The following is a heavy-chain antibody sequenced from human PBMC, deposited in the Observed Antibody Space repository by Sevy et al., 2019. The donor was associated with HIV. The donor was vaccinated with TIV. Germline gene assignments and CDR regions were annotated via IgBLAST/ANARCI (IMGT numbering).Heavy chain of an antibody. Sequence: GGSLRLSCAASGFTFSNAWMSWVRQAPGKGLEWVGRIKSKTDGGTTDYAAPVKGRFTISRDDSKNTLYLQMNSLKTEDTAVYYCTTGNYYDSSGYYMGAFDIWGQWTMVTVSS. V-gene: IGHV3-15*01. CDR3: TTGNYYDSSGYYMGAFDI. J-gene: IGHJ3*02. CDR2: IKSKTDGGTT. D-gene: IGHD3-22*01. CDR1: GFTFSNAW.